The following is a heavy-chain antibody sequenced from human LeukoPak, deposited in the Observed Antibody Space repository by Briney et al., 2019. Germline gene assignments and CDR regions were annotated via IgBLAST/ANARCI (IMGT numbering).Heavy chain of an antibody. J-gene: IGHJ4*02. CDR3: ARGDGGDY. V-gene: IGHV3-20*01. CDR2: VNRKHGST. CDR1: GFTFEDYG. D-gene: IGHD3-16*01. Sequence: GGSLRLSCVASGFTFEDYGMSWVRQAPGKGLEWVSGVNRKHGSTGYADSVRGRFTISRDNAKNSLYLQMDSLRAEDTALYHCARGDGGDYWGQGTLVTVSS.